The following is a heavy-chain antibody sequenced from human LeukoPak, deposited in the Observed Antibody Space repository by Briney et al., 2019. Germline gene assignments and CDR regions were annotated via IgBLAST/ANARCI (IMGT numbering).Heavy chain of an antibody. CDR2: IIPVFGTA. Sequence: RASVKVSCKASGGTFSSYAISWVRQAPGQGLEWMGGIIPVFGTANYAQKFQGRVTITADESTSTAYMELSSLRSEDTAVYYCASYASGLERRGEYYFDYWGQGTLVTVSS. CDR3: ASYASGLERRGEYYFDY. CDR1: GGTFSSYA. J-gene: IGHJ4*02. D-gene: IGHD1-1*01. V-gene: IGHV1-69*13.